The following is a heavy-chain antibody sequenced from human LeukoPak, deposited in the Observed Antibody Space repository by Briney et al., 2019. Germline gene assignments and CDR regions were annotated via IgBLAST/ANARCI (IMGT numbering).Heavy chain of an antibody. V-gene: IGHV3-53*01. Sequence: GGPLRLSCAASGFTVSNSFMSWIRQAPGKGLEWVSVIYSDGTSYYADSVKARFSISRDNSKNSLYLQMNSLRVEDTAMYYCTKTGGPWDWGQGTLVTVSS. CDR1: GFTVSNSF. CDR3: TKTGGPWD. D-gene: IGHD7-27*01. CDR2: IYSDGTS. J-gene: IGHJ4*02.